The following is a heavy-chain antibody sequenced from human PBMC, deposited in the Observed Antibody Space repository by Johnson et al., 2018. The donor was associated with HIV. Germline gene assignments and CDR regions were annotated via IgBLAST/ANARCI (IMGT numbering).Heavy chain of an antibody. J-gene: IGHJ3*02. D-gene: IGHD2-15*01. Sequence: VQLVESGGGVVRPGGSLRLSCGASGFTFSTYWMSWVRQSPGQGLEWVSAISGSGGSTYYADSVKGRFTISRDNSKNTLYLQMKSLRAEDTAVYYCARAGYCCGGSCYSGVDAFDIWGQGTMVTVSS. CDR1: GFTFSTYW. V-gene: IGHV3-23*04. CDR2: ISGSGGST. CDR3: ARAGYCCGGSCYSGVDAFDI.